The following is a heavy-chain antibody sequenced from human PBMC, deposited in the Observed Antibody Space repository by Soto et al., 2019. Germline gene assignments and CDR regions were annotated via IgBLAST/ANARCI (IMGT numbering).Heavy chain of an antibody. Sequence: EVQLVESGGGLVKPGGSLRLACAAFGVPFRDYSWYWVRQAPGKGLEWVSSISPSSDSSYYADSLKGRFTISRDNAKNSLFLQMNSLRDEDTAVYYCARPRGPRGYDLIDYWGQGTRVIVSS. J-gene: IGHJ4*02. V-gene: IGHV3-21*02. CDR2: ISPSSDSS. CDR1: GVPFRDYS. CDR3: ARPRGPRGYDLIDY. D-gene: IGHD5-12*01.